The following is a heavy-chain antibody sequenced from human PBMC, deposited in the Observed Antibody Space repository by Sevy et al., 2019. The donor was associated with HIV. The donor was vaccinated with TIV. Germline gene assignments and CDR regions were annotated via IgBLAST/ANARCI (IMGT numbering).Heavy chain of an antibody. CDR2: IYHSGGS. J-gene: IGHJ4*02. CDR3: ARDLGSGGNSYY. Sequence: SETLSLTCAVFGYSISSGYHWGWFRQPPGKGLEWLASIYHSGGSSYNPSLKSRLTISLDGPNNQFSLKLASLTAADTAVYYCARDLGSGGNSYYWGQGTLVTVSS. CDR1: GYSISSGYH. D-gene: IGHD2-21*01. V-gene: IGHV4-38-2*02.